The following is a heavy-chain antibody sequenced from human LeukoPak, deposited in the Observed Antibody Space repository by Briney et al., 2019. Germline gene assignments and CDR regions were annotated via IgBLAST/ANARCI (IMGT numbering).Heavy chain of an antibody. Sequence: SETLSLTCAVYGGSFSGYYWSWIRQPPGRGLEWIGEINHSGSTNYNPSLKSRVTISVDTSKDQFSLKLSSVTAADTAVYYCARGPGDYYGSGSYYNPKITFDYWGQGTLVTVSS. CDR1: GGSFSGYY. CDR3: ARGPGDYYGSGSYYNPKITFDY. J-gene: IGHJ4*02. CDR2: INHSGST. D-gene: IGHD3-10*01. V-gene: IGHV4-34*01.